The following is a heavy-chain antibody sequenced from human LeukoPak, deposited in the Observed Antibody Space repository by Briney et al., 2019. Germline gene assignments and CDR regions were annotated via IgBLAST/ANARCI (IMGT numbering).Heavy chain of an antibody. CDR1: GFTFSSYW. Sequence: GGSLRLSCAASGFTFSSYWMSWVRQAPGKGLEWVANIKQDGSEKYYVDPVKGRFTISRDNAKNSLYLQMNSLRAEDTAVYYCARDSMITFGGVDYWGQGTLVTVSS. J-gene: IGHJ4*02. D-gene: IGHD3-16*01. CDR2: IKQDGSEK. V-gene: IGHV3-7*01. CDR3: ARDSMITFGGVDY.